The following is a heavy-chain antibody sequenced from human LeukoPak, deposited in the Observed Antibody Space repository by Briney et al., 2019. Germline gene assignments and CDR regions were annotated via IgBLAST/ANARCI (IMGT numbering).Heavy chain of an antibody. CDR1: GFTFSSYW. J-gene: IGHJ3*02. V-gene: IGHV3-74*01. Sequence: GGSLRLSCAASGFTFSSYWMHWVRQAPGKGLVWVSRINSDGSSTSYADSVKGRFTISRDNAKNTLYLQMNSLRAEDTAVYYCERASQFRYFDWLLKVPDAFDIWRQGTMVSVPS. CDR2: INSDGSST. D-gene: IGHD3-9*01. CDR3: ERASQFRYFDWLLKVPDAFDI.